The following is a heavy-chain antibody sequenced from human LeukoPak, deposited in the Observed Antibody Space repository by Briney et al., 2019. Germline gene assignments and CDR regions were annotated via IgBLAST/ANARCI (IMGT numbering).Heavy chain of an antibody. J-gene: IGHJ4*02. CDR3: AQEIEPWIRSIRDY. CDR1: GFTFSNYT. V-gene: IGHV3-23*01. D-gene: IGHD5-18*01. CDR2: ISGSGGST. Sequence: GVSLRLSCAASGFTFSNYTMSCVPQAQGKGLVWVTAISGSGGSTYYADSVKGRFTISRDNSKNTLYLKMNSLRAEDTAVYYCAQEIEPWIRSIRDYWGQGTLVTVSS.